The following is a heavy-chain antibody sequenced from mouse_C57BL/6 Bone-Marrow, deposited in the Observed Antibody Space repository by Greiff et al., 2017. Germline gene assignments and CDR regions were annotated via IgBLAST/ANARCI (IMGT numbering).Heavy chain of an antibody. D-gene: IGHD1-1*01. Sequence: EVQVVESGGDLVKPGGSLKLSCAASGFTFSSYAMSWVRQTPEKRLEWVATISDGGSYTYYPDNVKGRFTISRDNAKNNLYLQMSHLKSEDTAMYYCARDYYGSSYWGQGTTLTVSS. CDR3: ARDYYGSSY. CDR1: GFTFSSYA. V-gene: IGHV5-4*01. J-gene: IGHJ2*01. CDR2: ISDGGSYT.